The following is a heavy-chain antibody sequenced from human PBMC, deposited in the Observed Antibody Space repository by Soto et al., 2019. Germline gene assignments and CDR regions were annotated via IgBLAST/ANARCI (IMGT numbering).Heavy chain of an antibody. CDR1: GGSISSYY. Sequence: SETLSLTCTVSGGSISSYYWSWIRQPPGKGLEWIGYIYYSGSTNYNPSLKSRVTISVDTSKNQFSLKLSSVTAADTAVYYCARDNGRENYYDSSGYWYYFDYWGKETLVTVSS. CDR3: ARDNGRENYYDSSGYWYYFDY. J-gene: IGHJ4*02. D-gene: IGHD3-22*01. CDR2: IYYSGST. V-gene: IGHV4-59*01.